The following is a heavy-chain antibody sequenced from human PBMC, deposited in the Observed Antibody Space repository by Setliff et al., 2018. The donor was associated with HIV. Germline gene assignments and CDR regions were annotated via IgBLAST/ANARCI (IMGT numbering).Heavy chain of an antibody. J-gene: IGHJ3*01. CDR2: IYTSGST. D-gene: IGHD4-17*01. CDR1: GGSISSTNYF. V-gene: IGHV4-39*07. Sequence: SETLSLTCTVSGGSISSTNYFWGWIRQPPGKGLEWIGTIYTSGSTNYNPSLKSRVTLSVDTSKHQFSLKLSSVTAADTAVYYCARVQMAYAAFDVWGQGTMVTVSS. CDR3: ARVQMAYAAFDV.